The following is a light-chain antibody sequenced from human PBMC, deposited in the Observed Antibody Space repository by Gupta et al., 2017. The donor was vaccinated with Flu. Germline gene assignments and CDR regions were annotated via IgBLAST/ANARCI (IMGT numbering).Light chain of an antibody. CDR2: EDT. CDR1: TLGRTF. Sequence: SSELTQPPSLSASPGQTASITCSGDTLGRTFASWYQQKPGQSPVLVIYEDTKRPSGIPERFSGSNSGNTATLTISGTQATDEAAYYCQAGDGSSVVFGGGTNLTVL. V-gene: IGLV3-1*01. J-gene: IGLJ2*01. CDR3: QAGDGSSVV.